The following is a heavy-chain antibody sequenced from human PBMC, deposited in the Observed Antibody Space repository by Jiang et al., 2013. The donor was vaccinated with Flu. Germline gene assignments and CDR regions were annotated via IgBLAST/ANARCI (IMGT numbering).Heavy chain of an antibody. CDR2: IYHSGST. J-gene: IGHJ4*02. CDR1: GYSISSAYY. CDR3: ASLLLGNAGFDY. V-gene: IGHV4-38-2*02. Sequence: VKPSETLSLTCTVSGYSISSAYYWGWIRQPPGKGLEWIGTIYHSGSTFYNPSLQSRVTISVDTSKNQFSLKLTSVTAADTAVYYCASLLLGNAGFDYWGQGTLVTVSS. D-gene: IGHD1-26*01.